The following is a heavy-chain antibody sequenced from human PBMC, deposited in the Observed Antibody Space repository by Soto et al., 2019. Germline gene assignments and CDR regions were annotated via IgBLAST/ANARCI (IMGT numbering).Heavy chain of an antibody. J-gene: IGHJ6*02. CDR1: GGNFSSYA. D-gene: IGHD4-4*01. CDR2: IIPIFGTA. CDR3: ARPTTTPKEYYYYRMDV. Sequence: ASVKVSCKASGGNFSSYAISWVRQAPGQGLEWMGGIIPIFGTANYAQKFQGRVTITADESTSTAYMELSSLRSEDTAVYYCARPTTTPKEYYYYRMDVWGQGTTVTVSS. V-gene: IGHV1-69*13.